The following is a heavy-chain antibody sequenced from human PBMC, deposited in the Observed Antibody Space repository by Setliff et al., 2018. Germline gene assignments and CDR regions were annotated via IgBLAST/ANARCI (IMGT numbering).Heavy chain of an antibody. V-gene: IGHV3-30*07. Sequence: GGSLRLSCAASGFIFSNYAMHWVRQAPGKGLEWVAVTSYDGINKYYADSVKGRFTISRDNSKNTLYLQMNSLSAEDTALYYCAKDFGSTWLNYFDYWGQGTLVTVSS. CDR3: AKDFGSTWLNYFDY. CDR2: TSYDGINK. D-gene: IGHD6-13*01. CDR1: GFIFSNYA. J-gene: IGHJ4*02.